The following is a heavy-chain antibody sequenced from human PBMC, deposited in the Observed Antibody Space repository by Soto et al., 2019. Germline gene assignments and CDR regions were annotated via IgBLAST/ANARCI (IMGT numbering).Heavy chain of an antibody. V-gene: IGHV3-23*01. CDR2: ISGSGGDT. CDR1: GFSFSTYP. Sequence: PGGSLRLSCAASGFSFSTYPMTWVRQAPGKRLEGVSSISGSGGDTYYIDSVKGRFTISRDNSKNTVYLQMNSLRAEDTAVYYCAKILSTVTTYYYGMDVWSQGTTVTVSS. D-gene: IGHD4-17*01. J-gene: IGHJ6*02. CDR3: AKILSTVTTYYYGMDV.